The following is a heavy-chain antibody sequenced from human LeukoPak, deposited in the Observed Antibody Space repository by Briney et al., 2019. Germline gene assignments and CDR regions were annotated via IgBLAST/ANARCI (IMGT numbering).Heavy chain of an antibody. CDR1: GYTFTSYY. CDR3: ARDREPITSFDS. V-gene: IGHV1-46*01. D-gene: IGHD5-24*01. Sequence: GASVKVSCEASGYTFTSYYMHWVRQAPGQGLEWMGIINPSGGSTSYAQKFQGRVTMTRDTSTSTVYMELSSLRAEDTAVYYCARDREPITSFDSWGQGTLVTVSS. CDR2: INPSGGST. J-gene: IGHJ5*01.